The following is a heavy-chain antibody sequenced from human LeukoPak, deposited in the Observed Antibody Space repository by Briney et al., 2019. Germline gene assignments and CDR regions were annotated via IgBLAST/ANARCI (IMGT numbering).Heavy chain of an antibody. V-gene: IGHV4-59*01. J-gene: IGHJ5*02. CDR2: IYYSVST. CDR1: GGSISSYY. CDR3: ARDLGYYDSSGYYP. D-gene: IGHD3-22*01. Sequence: SETLSLTCTVSGGSISSYYWSWIRQPPGKGLEWIGYIYYSVSTNYNPSLKSRVTISVDTSKNQFSLKLSSVTAADTAVYYCARDLGYYDSSGYYPWGQGTLVTVSS.